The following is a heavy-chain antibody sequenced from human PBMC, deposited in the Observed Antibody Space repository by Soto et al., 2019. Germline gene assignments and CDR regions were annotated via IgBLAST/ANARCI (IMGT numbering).Heavy chain of an antibody. CDR1: GGSVSSGSYY. D-gene: IGHD3-3*01. Sequence: PSETLSLTCTVSGGSVSSGSYYWSWIRQPPGKGLEWIGYIYYSGSTNYNPSLKSRVTISVDTSKNQFSLKLSSVTAADTAVYYCARGNDFSSGYYYFDYWGQGTLVNVTP. CDR3: ARGNDFSSGYYYFDY. CDR2: IYYSGST. V-gene: IGHV4-61*01. J-gene: IGHJ4*02.